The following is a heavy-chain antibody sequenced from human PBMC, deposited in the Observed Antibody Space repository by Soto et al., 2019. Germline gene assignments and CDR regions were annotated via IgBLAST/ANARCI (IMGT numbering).Heavy chain of an antibody. CDR3: ARHGITGSCYDAFDI. CDR2: IYYSGST. CDR1: GGSISSYY. V-gene: IGHV4-59*08. D-gene: IGHD1-26*01. J-gene: IGHJ3*02. Sequence: SETLSLTCTVSGGSISSYYWSWIRQPPGKGLEWIGYIYYSGSTNYNPSLKSRVTISVDTSKNQFSLKLSSVTAADTAVYYCARHGITGSCYDAFDIWGQGTMVTVSS.